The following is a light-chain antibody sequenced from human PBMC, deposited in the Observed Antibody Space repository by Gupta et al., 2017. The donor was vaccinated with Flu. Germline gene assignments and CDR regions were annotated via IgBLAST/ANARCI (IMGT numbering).Light chain of an antibody. J-gene: IGKJ4*01. CDR2: GAS. CDR3: HHEDNCPIT. Sequence: EIVMTQSPATLSVSPGERATLSCRASQYINNYLAWYQQKPGQPPRLLIYGASTRATGIPARFSGSGSGTEFTLTISSLQSEDFEVYYCHHEDNCPITFGRGTKVDI. V-gene: IGKV3-15*01. CDR1: QYINNY.